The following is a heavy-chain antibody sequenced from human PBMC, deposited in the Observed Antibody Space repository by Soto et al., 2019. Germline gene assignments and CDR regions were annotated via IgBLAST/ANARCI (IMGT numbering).Heavy chain of an antibody. CDR3: ARDSYDYLWGSYRLKWFDP. D-gene: IGHD3-16*02. CDR2: ISTSGNT. V-gene: IGHV4-4*07. J-gene: IGHJ5*02. CDR1: GDSIGRYY. Sequence: TSETLSLTCSVSGDSIGRYYWSWIRQPAGKGLEWIGHISTSGNTNYNPSLRSRVTMSIDTSKNQFSLKLSSVTAADTAVFYCARDSYDYLWGSYRLKWFDPWGQGSLVTVSS.